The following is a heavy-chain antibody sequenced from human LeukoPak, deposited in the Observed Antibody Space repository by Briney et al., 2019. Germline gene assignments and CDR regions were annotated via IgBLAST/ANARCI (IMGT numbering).Heavy chain of an antibody. CDR3: ARFPLGSLRFLEWLPDYYYYMDV. J-gene: IGHJ6*03. V-gene: IGHV4-61*02. CDR1: GGSVSSGDYY. Sequence: SETLSLTCTVSGGSVSSGDYYWSWIRQPAGKGLEWIGRIYTSGSTNYNPSLKSRVTMSVDTSKNQFSLKLSSVTAADTAVYYCARFPLGSLRFLEWLPDYYYYMDVWGKGTTVTVSS. CDR2: IYTSGST. D-gene: IGHD3-3*01.